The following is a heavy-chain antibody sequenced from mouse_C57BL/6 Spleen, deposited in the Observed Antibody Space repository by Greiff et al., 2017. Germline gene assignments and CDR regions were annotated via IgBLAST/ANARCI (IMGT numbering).Heavy chain of an antibody. CDR2: ISSGGDYI. V-gene: IGHV5-9-1*02. Sequence: DVHLVESGEGLVKPGGSLKLSCAASGFTFSSYAMSWVRQTPEMRLEWVAYISSGGDYIYYADTVKGRFTISRDNARNTLYLQMSSLKSEDTAMYYCTRGNWDEYFDVWGTGTTVTVSS. J-gene: IGHJ1*03. D-gene: IGHD4-1*01. CDR3: TRGNWDEYFDV. CDR1: GFTFSSYA.